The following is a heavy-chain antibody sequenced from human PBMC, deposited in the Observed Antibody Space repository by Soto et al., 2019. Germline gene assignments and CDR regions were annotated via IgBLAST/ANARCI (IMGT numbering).Heavy chain of an antibody. Sequence: PSETLSLTCAVEGGYCGGYDGSWIRQPPGKGLEWIGEINHSGSTNYNPSLKSRVTISVDTSKNQFSLKLSSVTAADTAVYYCARGWGRPVLRYFDWLLYGWFDPWGQGTLVTVS. CDR2: INHSGST. D-gene: IGHD3-9*01. CDR1: GGYCGGYD. V-gene: IGHV4-34*01. J-gene: IGHJ5*02. CDR3: ARGWGRPVLRYFDWLLYGWFDP.